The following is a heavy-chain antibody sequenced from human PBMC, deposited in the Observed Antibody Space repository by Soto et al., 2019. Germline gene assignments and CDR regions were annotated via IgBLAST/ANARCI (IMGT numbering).Heavy chain of an antibody. V-gene: IGHV1-18*01. J-gene: IGHJ3*02. CDR3: ARDDYGDFRQGRAFDI. Sequence: ASVKVSCKASGYTFTSYGISWVRQAPGQGLEWMGWISAYNGNTNYAQKLQGRVTMTTDTSTSTAYMELRSLRSDDTAVYYCARDDYGDFRQGRAFDIWGQGTMVTVSS. CDR1: GYTFTSYG. D-gene: IGHD4-17*01. CDR2: ISAYNGNT.